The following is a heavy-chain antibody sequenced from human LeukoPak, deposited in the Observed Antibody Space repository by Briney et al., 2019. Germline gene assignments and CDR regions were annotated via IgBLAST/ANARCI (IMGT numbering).Heavy chain of an antibody. J-gene: IGHJ4*02. CDR3: AKHQFLVGARGPADY. Sequence: PGRSLRLSCAASGFTFDDYAMHWVRQAPGKGLEGVSGISWNSGSIGYADSVKGRFTISRDNAKNSLYLQMNSLRAEDTAVYYCAKHQFLVGARGPADYWGQGSLVTVSS. CDR1: GFTFDDYA. CDR2: ISWNSGSI. V-gene: IGHV3-9*01. D-gene: IGHD1-26*01.